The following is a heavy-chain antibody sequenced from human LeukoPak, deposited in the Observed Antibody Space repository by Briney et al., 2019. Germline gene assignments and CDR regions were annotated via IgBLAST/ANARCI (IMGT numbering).Heavy chain of an antibody. CDR2: IYYSGST. CDR3: ARETSQKGAHYMDV. D-gene: IGHD3-16*01. Sequence: SETLSLTCTVSGGSISSTTYYWGWIRQPPGKGLEWIGSIYYSGSTYSHPSLKSRVTISVHTSKNQFSLKLTSVTAADTAVYYCARETSQKGAHYMDVWGKGTTVTISS. CDR1: GGSISSTTYY. J-gene: IGHJ6*03. V-gene: IGHV4-39*07.